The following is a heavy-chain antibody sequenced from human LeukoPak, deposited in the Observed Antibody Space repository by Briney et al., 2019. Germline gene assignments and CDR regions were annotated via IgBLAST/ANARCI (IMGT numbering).Heavy chain of an antibody. CDR2: IKSDGREK. CDR1: GFAFSDHH. J-gene: IGHJ4*02. Sequence: GGSLRLSCAASGFAFSDHHMSWIRQAPGKGLEWVANIKSDGREKYYVDSVKGRFTISRDNAKNSLYLQMNSLRGDDTAVYYCARDPYLGDGDYWGQGTLVTVSS. V-gene: IGHV3-7*03. CDR3: ARDPYLGDGDY. D-gene: IGHD4-17*01.